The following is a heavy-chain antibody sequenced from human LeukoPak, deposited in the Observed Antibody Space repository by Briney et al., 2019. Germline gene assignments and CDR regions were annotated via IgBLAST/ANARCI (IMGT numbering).Heavy chain of an antibody. CDR2: INSDGSST. Sequence: GGSLRLSCAASGFTFSSYWMHWVRRAPGKGLMWVSRINSDGSSTKYADSVKGRFTISKDNAKNTLYLQMDSLRAEDTAVYHCARGLYESSGHTLGLWGQGTLVTVSS. D-gene: IGHD3-22*01. CDR3: ARGLYESSGHTLGL. CDR1: GFTFSSYW. V-gene: IGHV3-74*03. J-gene: IGHJ4*02.